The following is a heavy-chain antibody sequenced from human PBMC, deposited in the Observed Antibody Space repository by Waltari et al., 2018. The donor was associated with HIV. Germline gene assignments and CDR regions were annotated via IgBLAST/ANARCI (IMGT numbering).Heavy chain of an antibody. V-gene: IGHV4-59*01. CDR3: ARVGSARGTNFDL. Sequence: QVQLQESGPGLVKPSETLSLTCTVSGGSISSYYWSWIRQPPGKGLEWIGYIYYSGSTNYNPSLKSRVTISVDTSKNQFSLKLSSVTAADTAVYYCARVGSARGTNFDLWGRGTLVTVSS. J-gene: IGHJ2*01. CDR2: IYYSGST. CDR1: GGSISSYY.